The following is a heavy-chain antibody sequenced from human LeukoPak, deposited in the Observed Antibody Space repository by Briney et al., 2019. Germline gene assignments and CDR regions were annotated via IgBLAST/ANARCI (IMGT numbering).Heavy chain of an antibody. J-gene: IGHJ4*02. D-gene: IGHD6-6*01. CDR1: GYTFTSYG. V-gene: IGHV1-18*01. CDR3: ARAQLVSIAARPGGPCGY. Sequence: ASVKVSCKASGYTFTSYGISWVRQAPGQGLEWMGWISAYNGNTNYAQKLQGRVTMTTDTSTSTAYMELKSLRSDDTAVYYCARAQLVSIAARPGGPCGYWGQGTLVTVSS. CDR2: ISAYNGNT.